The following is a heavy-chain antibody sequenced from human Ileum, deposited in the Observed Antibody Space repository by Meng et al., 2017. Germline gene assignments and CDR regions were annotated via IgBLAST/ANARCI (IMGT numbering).Heavy chain of an antibody. Sequence: GESLKISCAASGFTFSSHAMHWVRQAPGKGLEWVAVISYDGSNIYYGDSVKGRFTISRDNSKNTLYLQMNSLRTEDTAVYYCARDWGSICGVDCRCIPYWGKGTLVTVSS. CDR1: GFTFSSHA. CDR2: ISYDGSNI. V-gene: IGHV3-30*01. CDR3: ARDWGSICGVDCRCIPY. J-gene: IGHJ4*02. D-gene: IGHD2-21*02.